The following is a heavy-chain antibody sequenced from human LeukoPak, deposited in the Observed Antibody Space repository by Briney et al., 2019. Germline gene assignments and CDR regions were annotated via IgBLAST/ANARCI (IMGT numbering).Heavy chain of an antibody. V-gene: IGHV3-21*01. D-gene: IGHD3-3*01. CDR2: ISSRSSSI. Sequence: GGSLRLSCAASGFTFSAYWMTWVRQAPGKGLEWVSSISSRSSSIYYADSVKGRFTISRDNAKNSLYLQMNSLRAEDTAVYWCARDYIAYDPLDYWGQGTLVTVSS. J-gene: IGHJ4*02. CDR1: GFTFSAYW. CDR3: ARDYIAYDPLDY.